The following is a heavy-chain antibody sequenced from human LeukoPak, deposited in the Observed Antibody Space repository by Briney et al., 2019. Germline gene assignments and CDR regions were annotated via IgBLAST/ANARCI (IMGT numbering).Heavy chain of an antibody. CDR1: GFTFSSYA. Sequence: GGSLRLSCAASGFTFSSYAMSWVRQAPGKGLEWVSAISGSGGSTYYADSVKGRFTISRDNSKNTLYLQMNSLRAEDTAVYYCAKDPYSSSWYGGFVYWGQGTLVTVSS. V-gene: IGHV3-23*01. CDR2: ISGSGGST. D-gene: IGHD6-13*01. J-gene: IGHJ4*02. CDR3: AKDPYSSSWYGGFVY.